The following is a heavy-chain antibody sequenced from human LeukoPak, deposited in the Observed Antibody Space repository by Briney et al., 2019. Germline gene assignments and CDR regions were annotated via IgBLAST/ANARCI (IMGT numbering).Heavy chain of an antibody. Sequence: GGSLRLSCAASGFTFSSYSTNWVRQAPGKGLEWVSSISSSSSYIYYADSVKGRFTISRDNAKNSLYLQMNSLRAEDTAVYYCARDTDYGDSYFDYWGQGTLVTVSS. CDR3: ARDTDYGDSYFDY. CDR1: GFTFSSYS. D-gene: IGHD4-17*01. J-gene: IGHJ4*02. V-gene: IGHV3-21*01. CDR2: ISSSSSYI.